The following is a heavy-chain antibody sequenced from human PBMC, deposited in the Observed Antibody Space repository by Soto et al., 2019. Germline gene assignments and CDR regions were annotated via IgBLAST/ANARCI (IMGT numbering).Heavy chain of an antibody. CDR2: ISANGQGI. CDR1: GFTFSTYA. J-gene: IGHJ4*02. Sequence: GGSLRLSCAASGFTFSTYALSWVRQAPGKGLEWVSAISANGQGIYYADSVRGRFTISRDNSKNTIFLHMDSLRAEDTAVYYCAKDRNYPRDQFHYWGQGTLVTVS. D-gene: IGHD1-7*01. V-gene: IGHV3-23*01. CDR3: AKDRNYPRDQFHY.